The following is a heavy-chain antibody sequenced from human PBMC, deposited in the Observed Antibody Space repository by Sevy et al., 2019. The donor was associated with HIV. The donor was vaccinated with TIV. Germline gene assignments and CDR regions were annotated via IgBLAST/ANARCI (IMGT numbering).Heavy chain of an antibody. CDR3: AKVYGDYLRLFLSDYYYYGMDV. CDR1: GFTFSSYS. V-gene: IGHV3-48*02. D-gene: IGHD4-17*01. J-gene: IGHJ6*02. CDR2: ISSSSSTI. Sequence: GGSLRLSCAASGFTFSSYSMNWVRQAPGKGLEWVSYISSSSSTIYYADSVKGRFTISRDNAKNSLYLQMNSLRDEDTAVYYCAKVYGDYLRLFLSDYYYYGMDVWGQGTTVTVSS.